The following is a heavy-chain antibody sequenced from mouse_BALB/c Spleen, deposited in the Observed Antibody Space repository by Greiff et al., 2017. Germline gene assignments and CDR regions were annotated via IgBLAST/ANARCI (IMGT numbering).Heavy chain of an antibody. J-gene: IGHJ3*01. CDR2: IDPANGNT. CDR3: ANYYRYPFAY. V-gene: IGHV14-3*02. CDR1: GFNIKDTY. Sequence: VHVKQSGAELVKPGASVKLSCTASGFNIKDTYMHWVKQRPEQGLEWIGRIDPANGNTKYDPKFQGKATITADTSSNTAYLQLSSLTSEDTAVYYCANYYRYPFAYWGQGTLVTVSA. D-gene: IGHD2-14*01.